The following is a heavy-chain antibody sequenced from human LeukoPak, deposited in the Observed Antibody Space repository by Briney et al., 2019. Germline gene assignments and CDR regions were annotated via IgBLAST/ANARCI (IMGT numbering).Heavy chain of an antibody. Sequence: GRSLRLSCAASGFTFDDYAMHWVRQAPGKGLEWVSGISWNSGSIGYADSVKGRFTISRDNAKNSLYLQMNSLRAEDTALYYCAKDMDDFWSGSIDYWGQGTLVTVSS. CDR3: AKDMDDFWSGSIDY. J-gene: IGHJ4*02. D-gene: IGHD3-3*01. CDR2: ISWNSGSI. V-gene: IGHV3-9*01. CDR1: GFTFDDYA.